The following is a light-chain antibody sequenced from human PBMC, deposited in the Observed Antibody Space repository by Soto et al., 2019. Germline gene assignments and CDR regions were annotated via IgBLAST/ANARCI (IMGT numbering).Light chain of an antibody. CDR2: DAS. Sequence: EIVLTQSPATLSLSPGERATLSCRASQSVSSYLAWYQQKPGQAPRLLIYDASNRATGIPARFSGSGSGTDVTLTISSLEPEDFAVYYWHQRSNSPPYTFGQVTKLELK. V-gene: IGKV3-11*01. CDR3: HQRSNSPPYT. CDR1: QSVSSY. J-gene: IGKJ2*01.